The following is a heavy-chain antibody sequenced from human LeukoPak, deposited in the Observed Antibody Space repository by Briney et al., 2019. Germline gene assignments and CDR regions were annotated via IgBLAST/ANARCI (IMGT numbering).Heavy chain of an antibody. V-gene: IGHV3-23*01. CDR1: GSTFSSYA. Sequence: GGSLRLSCVVSGSTFSSYAMSWVRQAPGKGLEWVSAISASGGSTYYADSVKGRFTISRDNSKNTLYLEMNSLRAEDTAVYYCAKCPRDIVVVPAAFDYWGQGTLVTVSS. J-gene: IGHJ4*02. CDR2: ISASGGST. D-gene: IGHD2-2*01. CDR3: AKCPRDIVVVPAAFDY.